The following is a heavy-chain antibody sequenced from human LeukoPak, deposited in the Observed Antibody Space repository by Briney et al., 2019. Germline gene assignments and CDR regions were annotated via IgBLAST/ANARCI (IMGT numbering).Heavy chain of an antibody. CDR1: GGSISSYY. D-gene: IGHD4-17*01. V-gene: IGHV4-59*08. CDR3: ARLWGGDNYYYGMDV. J-gene: IGHJ6*02. Sequence: PSETLSLTCTVSGGSISSYYWSWIRQPPGKGLQWIGYIYYSGSTNYSPSLKSPVTISVGTSKNQFSLKLSSVTAADTAVYYCARLWGGDNYYYGMDVWGQGTTVTVSS. CDR2: IYYSGST.